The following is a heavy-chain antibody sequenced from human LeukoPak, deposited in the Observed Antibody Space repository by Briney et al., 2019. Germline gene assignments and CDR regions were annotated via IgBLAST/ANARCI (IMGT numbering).Heavy chain of an antibody. V-gene: IGHV4-34*01. D-gene: IGHD3-10*01. J-gene: IGHJ4*02. CDR3: ARQLLWFGELFGGAFDY. Sequence: PSETLSLTCAVYGGSFSGYYWSWIRQPPGKGLEWIGEINHSGSTNYNPSLKSRVTISVDTSKNQFSLKLSSVTAADTAVYYCARQLLWFGELFGGAFDYWGQGTLVTVSS. CDR1: GGSFSGYY. CDR2: INHSGST.